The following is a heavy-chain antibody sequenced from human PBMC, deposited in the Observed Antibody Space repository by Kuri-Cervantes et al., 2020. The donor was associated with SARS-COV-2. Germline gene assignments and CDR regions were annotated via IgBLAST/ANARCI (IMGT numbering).Heavy chain of an antibody. V-gene: IGHV4-34*01. J-gene: IGHJ6*03. CDR1: GGSFSGYY. D-gene: IGHD6-13*01. CDR3: ARHYGYSSSWYRYYYYYMDV. CDR2: INHRGST. Sequence: SQTLSLTCAVYGGSFSGYYWSWIRQPPGKGLEWIGEINHRGSTNYNPSLKSRVTISVDTSKNQFSLKLSSVTAADTAVYYCARHYGYSSSWYRYYYYYMDVWGKGTTVTVSS.